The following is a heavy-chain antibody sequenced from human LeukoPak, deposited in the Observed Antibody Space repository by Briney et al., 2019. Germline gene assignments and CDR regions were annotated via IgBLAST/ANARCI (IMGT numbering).Heavy chain of an antibody. V-gene: IGHV4-59*12. CDR1: GGSIRSYY. Sequence: PSETLSLTCTVSGGSIRSYYWSWIRQPPGKGLAWIGYIYYSGSTNYNPSLKSRVTISVDTSKNRFSLKLSSVTAADTAVYYCARGCSGGSLYYYMDVWGKGTTVTVSS. J-gene: IGHJ6*03. D-gene: IGHD2-15*01. CDR3: ARGCSGGSLYYYMDV. CDR2: IYYSGST.